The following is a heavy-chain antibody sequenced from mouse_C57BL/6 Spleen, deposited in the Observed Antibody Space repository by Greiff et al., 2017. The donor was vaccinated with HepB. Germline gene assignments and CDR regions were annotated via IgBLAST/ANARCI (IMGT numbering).Heavy chain of an antibody. CDR1: GYTFTSYW. CDR2: IDPYDSYT. V-gene: IGHV1-69*01. CDR3: ARRRPRDYFDY. Sequence: VQLQQPGAELVMPGASVKLSCKASGYTFTSYWMHWVKQRPGQGLEWIGEIDPYDSYTNYNQKFKGKSTLTVDKSSSTAYMQLSSLTSEDSAVYYCARRRPRDYFDYWGQGTTLTVSS. D-gene: IGHD2-12*01. J-gene: IGHJ2*01.